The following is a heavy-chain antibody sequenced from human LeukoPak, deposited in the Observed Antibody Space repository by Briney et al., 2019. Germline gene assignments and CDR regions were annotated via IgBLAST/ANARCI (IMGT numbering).Heavy chain of an antibody. D-gene: IGHD6-13*01. Sequence: PGGSLRLSCAASGFTVSNNYMSWVRQAPGKGLEWVSVISGCGTTYYADSVKGRFTISRDNSRNTLYLQMNSLRAEDTTVYYCGRGSSWYAEYFQHWGQGTLVTVSS. CDR2: ISGCGTT. CDR3: GRGSSWYAEYFQH. V-gene: IGHV3-66*01. J-gene: IGHJ1*01. CDR1: GFTVSNNY.